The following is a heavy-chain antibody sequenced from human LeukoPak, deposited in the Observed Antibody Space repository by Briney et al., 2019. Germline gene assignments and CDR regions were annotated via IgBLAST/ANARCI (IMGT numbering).Heavy chain of an antibody. J-gene: IGHJ4*02. Sequence: SGTLSLTCAVSGGSISSSNWWSWVRQPPGKGLEWIGEIYHSGSTNYNPSLKSRVTISVDKSKNQFSLKLSSVTAADTAVYYCARAVSDFWSGSLDLDYWGQGTQVTVSS. CDR1: GGSISSSNW. V-gene: IGHV4-4*02. D-gene: IGHD3-3*01. CDR3: ARAVSDFWSGSLDLDY. CDR2: IYHSGST.